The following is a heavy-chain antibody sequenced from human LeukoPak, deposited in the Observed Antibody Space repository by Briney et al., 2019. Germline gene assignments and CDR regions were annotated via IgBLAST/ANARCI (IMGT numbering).Heavy chain of an antibody. D-gene: IGHD1-26*01. CDR2: IYPGDSEA. CDR3: ARLPQWGGTYHFDY. J-gene: IGHJ4*02. CDR1: GYSFTNHW. Sequence: GESLKISCKGSGYSFTNHWIGWVRQMPGKGLEWMGIIYPGDSEARYSPSFQGQVTISADKSISTAYLQWSRLKASDTAMYYCARLPQWGGTYHFDYWGQGTLLTVFS. V-gene: IGHV5-51*01.